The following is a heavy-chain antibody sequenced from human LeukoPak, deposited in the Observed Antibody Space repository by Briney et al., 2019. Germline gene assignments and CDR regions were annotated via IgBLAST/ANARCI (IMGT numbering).Heavy chain of an antibody. CDR1: GGSISSYY. J-gene: IGHJ3*02. CDR3: AREMATISDAFDI. Sequence: SSETLSLTCTVSGGSISSYYWNSIRQPPGKGLEWIGYIYYSGSTNYNPSLKSRVTISVDTSKNQFSLKLSSVTAADTAVYYCAREMATISDAFDIWGQGTMVTVSS. V-gene: IGHV4-59*01. D-gene: IGHD5-24*01. CDR2: IYYSGST.